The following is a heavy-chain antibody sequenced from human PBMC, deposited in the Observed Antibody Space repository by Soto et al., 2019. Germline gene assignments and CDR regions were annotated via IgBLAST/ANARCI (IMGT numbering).Heavy chain of an antibody. CDR3: ATGQWELDY. CDR1: GSTFSRYW. CDR2: INQDGSET. J-gene: IGHJ4*02. V-gene: IGHV3-7*03. D-gene: IGHD1-26*01. Sequence: VQLVETGGGLVQPGGSLRLSCAAFGSTFSRYWMNWVRQAPGKGLEWVANINQDGSETSYVDSVKGRFSISRDNAHNSLHLQMNSLRADDTAVYYCATGQWELDYWGQGTLVTVSS.